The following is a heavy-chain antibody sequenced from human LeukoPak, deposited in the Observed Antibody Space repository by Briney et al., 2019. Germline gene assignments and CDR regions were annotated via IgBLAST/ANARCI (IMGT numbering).Heavy chain of an antibody. CDR1: GYTFTSYG. Sequence: ASVKVSCKAPGYTFTSYGISWVRQAPGQGLEWMGWISAYNGNTNYAQKLQGRVTMTTDTSTSTAYMELRSLRSDDTAVYYCARSAAAGTMGAEYFQHWGQGTLVTVSS. V-gene: IGHV1-18*01. J-gene: IGHJ1*01. CDR2: ISAYNGNT. D-gene: IGHD6-13*01. CDR3: ARSAAAGTMGAEYFQH.